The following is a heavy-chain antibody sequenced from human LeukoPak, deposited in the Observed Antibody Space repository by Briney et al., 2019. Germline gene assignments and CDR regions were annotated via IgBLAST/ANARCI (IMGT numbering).Heavy chain of an antibody. CDR1: GFTFSSYS. Sequence: PGGSLRLSCAASGFTFSSYSMNWVRQAPGKGLGWVSSISSSSSYIYYADSVKGRFTISRDNAKNSLYLQMNSLRAEDTAVYYCARDSFGGSYPNWFDPWGQGTLVTVSS. V-gene: IGHV3-21*01. D-gene: IGHD1-26*01. CDR2: ISSSSSYI. CDR3: ARDSFGGSYPNWFDP. J-gene: IGHJ5*02.